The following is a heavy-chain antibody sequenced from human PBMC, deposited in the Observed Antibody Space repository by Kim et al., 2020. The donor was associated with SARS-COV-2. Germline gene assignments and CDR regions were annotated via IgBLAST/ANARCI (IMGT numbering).Heavy chain of an antibody. J-gene: IGHJ4*02. CDR2: ISSNGGST. CDR3: VSPSRQQLVRLSLQWVGFLDY. V-gene: IGHV3-64D*09. Sequence: GGSLRLSCSASGFTFSSYAMHWVRQAPGKGLEYVSAISSNGGSTYYADSVKGRFTISRDNSKNTLYLQMSSLRAEDTAVYYCVSPSRQQLVRLSLQWVGFLDYWGQGTLVTVSS. D-gene: IGHD6-13*01. CDR1: GFTFSSYA.